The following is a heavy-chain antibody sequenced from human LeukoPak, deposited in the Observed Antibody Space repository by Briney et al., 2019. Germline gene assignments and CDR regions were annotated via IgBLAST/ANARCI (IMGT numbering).Heavy chain of an antibody. J-gene: IGHJ4*02. Sequence: ASVKVSCKASGYTFTSYGISWVRQAPGQGLEWMGWINPNSGGTNYAQKFQGRVTMTRDTSISTAYMELSRLRSDDTAVYYCARDGIGGDVVVTAIFDYWGQGTLVTVSS. CDR3: ARDGIGGDVVVTAIFDY. V-gene: IGHV1-2*02. CDR1: GYTFTSYG. D-gene: IGHD2-21*02. CDR2: INPNSGGT.